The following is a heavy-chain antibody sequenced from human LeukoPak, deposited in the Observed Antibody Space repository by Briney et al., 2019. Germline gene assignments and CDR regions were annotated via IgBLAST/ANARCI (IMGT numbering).Heavy chain of an antibody. Sequence: GASVNVSCKASGYTFTSYGINWVRQAPGQGLKWMGWISAYNGNTNYAQKLQGRVTMTTDTSTSTAYMELRSLRSDGTAVYYCARDASHSSGYYRPNYWGQGTLVAVSS. CDR1: GYTFTSYG. CDR2: ISAYNGNT. CDR3: ARDASHSSGYYRPNY. V-gene: IGHV1-18*01. J-gene: IGHJ4*02. D-gene: IGHD3-22*01.